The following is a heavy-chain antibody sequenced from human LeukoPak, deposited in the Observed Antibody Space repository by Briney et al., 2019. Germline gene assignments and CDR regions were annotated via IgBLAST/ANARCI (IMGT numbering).Heavy chain of an antibody. CDR1: GSSFTSYW. CDR2: IYPGDSDT. Sequence: GASLQISCKGSGSSFTSYWIGWVRQLPGKGLEWMGIIYPGDSDTRYSPSFQGQVTISADKSISTAYLQWSSLKASDTAMYYCARSSIPGIAAAGFDYWGQGTLVTVSS. D-gene: IGHD6-13*01. V-gene: IGHV5-51*01. CDR3: ARSSIPGIAAAGFDY. J-gene: IGHJ4*02.